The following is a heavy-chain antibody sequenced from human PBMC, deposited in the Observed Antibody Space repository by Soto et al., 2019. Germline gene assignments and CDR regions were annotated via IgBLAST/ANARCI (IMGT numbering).Heavy chain of an antibody. D-gene: IGHD1-26*01. V-gene: IGHV3-23*01. CDR2: ISGSGERT. Sequence: EVQLLESGGGLVQPGGSLRLSCAASEFTFSSYAMSWVRQAPGKGLEWVSIISGSGERTYYADSVKGRFTISRDNSKNTLYLQMNSLRAEDTAVYYCAKVKEGATDYWGRGTLVTVSS. CDR3: AKVKEGATDY. CDR1: EFTFSSYA. J-gene: IGHJ4*02.